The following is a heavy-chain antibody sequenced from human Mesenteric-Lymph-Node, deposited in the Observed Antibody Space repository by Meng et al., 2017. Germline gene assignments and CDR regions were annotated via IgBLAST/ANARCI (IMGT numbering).Heavy chain of an antibody. CDR2: ISAYNVNT. D-gene: IGHD3-22*01. CDR1: GYTFTSFG. J-gene: IGHJ5*02. V-gene: IGHV1-18*01. Sequence: QVLLVQPGSEVKKRVASVKVLCKDSGYTFTSFGISWVRQAHGHGLEWMGWISAYNVNTNYAQKLQGRVTMTTETSTSTAYMELRSLRSDDTAVYYCARDIPTYYYDSSWFDPWGQGTLVTVSS. CDR3: ARDIPTYYYDSSWFDP.